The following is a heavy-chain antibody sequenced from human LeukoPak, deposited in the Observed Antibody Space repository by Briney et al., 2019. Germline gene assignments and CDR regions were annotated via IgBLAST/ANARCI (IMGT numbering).Heavy chain of an antibody. J-gene: IGHJ4*02. CDR2: INPNSGGT. Sequence: GASVKVSCKASGYTFTGYYMHWVRQAPGQGLEWMGWINPNSGGTNYAQKFQGRVTMTRDTSISTAYMELSRLRSDDTAVYYCARLYYDSSGYYQTEDYYFDYWGQGTLVTVSS. CDR3: ARLYYDSSGYYQTEDYYFDY. V-gene: IGHV1-2*02. CDR1: GYTFTGYY. D-gene: IGHD3-22*01.